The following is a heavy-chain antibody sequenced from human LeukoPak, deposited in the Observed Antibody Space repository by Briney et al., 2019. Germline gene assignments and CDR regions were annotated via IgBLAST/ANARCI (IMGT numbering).Heavy chain of an antibody. CDR2: ISSSGSTI. Sequence: GGSLRLSCAASGFTFSDYYMSWIRQAPGKGLEWVSYISSSGSTIYYADSVKGRFTISRDNTKNSLYLQMNSLRAEDTAVYYCARTSPIVGAPNYFDYWGQGTLVTVSS. D-gene: IGHD1-26*01. V-gene: IGHV3-11*01. CDR1: GFTFSDYY. CDR3: ARTSPIVGAPNYFDY. J-gene: IGHJ4*02.